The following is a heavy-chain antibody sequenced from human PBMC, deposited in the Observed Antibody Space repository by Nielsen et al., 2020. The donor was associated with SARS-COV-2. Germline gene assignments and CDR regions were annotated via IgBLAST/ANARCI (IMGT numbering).Heavy chain of an antibody. CDR3: AKAGCSGGSCYYYYYMDV. Sequence: GESLKISCAGSGFTFSNAWMSWVRQAPGKGLEWVAVISYDGSNKYYADSVKGRFTISRDNSKNTLYLQMNSLRAEDTAVYYCAKAGCSGGSCYYYYYMDVLGKGTTVTVSS. J-gene: IGHJ6*03. CDR1: GFTFSNAW. V-gene: IGHV3-30*18. CDR2: ISYDGSNK. D-gene: IGHD2-15*01.